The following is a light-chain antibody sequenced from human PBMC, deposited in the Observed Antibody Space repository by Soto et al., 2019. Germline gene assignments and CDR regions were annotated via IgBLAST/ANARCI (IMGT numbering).Light chain of an antibody. CDR2: DVS. CDR1: QDIRGA. V-gene: IGKV1-13*02. CDR3: QQFNTYPIT. Sequence: AIQLTQSPSSLSASVGDRVTITCRASQDIRGALAWYQQKPGKPPKLLIFDVSSLQSGVPSRFSGSGSGTXXXXXXXSLQPEDFATYYCQQFNTYPITFGQGTRLEIK. J-gene: IGKJ5*01.